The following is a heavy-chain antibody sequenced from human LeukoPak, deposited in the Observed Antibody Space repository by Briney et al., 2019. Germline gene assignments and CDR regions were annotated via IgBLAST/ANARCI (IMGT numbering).Heavy chain of an antibody. J-gene: IGHJ4*02. CDR1: GFTFSDYY. V-gene: IGHV3-11*01. CDR2: ISSSGSTI. D-gene: IGHD3-3*01. Sequence: GGSLRLSCAASGFTFSDYYMSWIRQAPGKGLEWVSYISSSGSTIYYADSVKGRFTISRDNAKNSLYLQMNSLRAEDTAVYYCARLKTVLRFLEWLPDYFDYWGQGTLVTVSS. CDR3: ARLKTVLRFLEWLPDYFDY.